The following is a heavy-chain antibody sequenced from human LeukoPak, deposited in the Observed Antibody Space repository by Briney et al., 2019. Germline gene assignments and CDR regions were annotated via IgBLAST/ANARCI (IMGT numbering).Heavy chain of an antibody. V-gene: IGHV4-4*07. CDR3: ARDSGVATINAFDI. CDR1: GGSISTYY. D-gene: IGHD5-12*01. J-gene: IGHJ3*02. CDR2: IYTSGST. Sequence: SETLSLTCTVSGGSISTYYWSWIRQPAGKGLEWIGRIYTSGSTDYNPSLKSRVTMSVDTYKNQFSLKLSSVTAADTAVYYCARDSGVATINAFDIWGQGTMVTVSS.